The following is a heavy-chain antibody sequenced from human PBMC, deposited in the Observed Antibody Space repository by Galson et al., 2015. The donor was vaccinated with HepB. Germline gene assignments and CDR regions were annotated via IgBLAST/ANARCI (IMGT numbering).Heavy chain of an antibody. D-gene: IGHD3-22*01. CDR2: ISGSGGST. J-gene: IGHJ4*03. Sequence: SLRLSCAASGFTFSSYAMSWVRQAPGKGLEWVSAISGSGGSTYYADSVKGRFTISRDNSKNTLYLQMNSLRAEDTAVYYCAKTPHSSGDYFDYWGQGTTVTVSS. V-gene: IGHV3-23*01. CDR3: AKTPHSSGDYFDY. CDR1: GFTFSSYA.